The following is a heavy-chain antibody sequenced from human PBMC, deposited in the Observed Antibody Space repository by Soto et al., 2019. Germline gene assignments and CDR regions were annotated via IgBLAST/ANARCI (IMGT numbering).Heavy chain of an antibody. CDR3: AIVVGINWFDP. J-gene: IGHJ5*02. CDR2: IYYSGST. CDR1: GGSISSGGYY. Sequence: QVQLQESGPGLVKPSQTLSLTCTVSGGSISSGGYYWGWFLQHPGTGLEWIGYIYYSGSTYYNPSLKSRVTISVATSKNQFSLKLSSVTAADTAVYYCAIVVGINWFDPWGQGTLVTVSS. V-gene: IGHV4-31*03. D-gene: IGHD2-2*01.